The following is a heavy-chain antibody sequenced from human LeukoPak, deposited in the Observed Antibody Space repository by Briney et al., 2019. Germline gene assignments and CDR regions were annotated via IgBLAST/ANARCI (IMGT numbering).Heavy chain of an antibody. Sequence: SETLSLTCTVSGGSISSGGYYWSWIRQHPGKGLEWIGYIYYSGSTYYNPSLESRVTISVDTSKNQFSLKLRSVTAADTAVYYWARASYDSGGYWLFDYWGQGTLVTVSS. CDR3: ARASYDSGGYWLFDY. CDR1: GGSISSGGYY. CDR2: IYYSGST. J-gene: IGHJ4*02. D-gene: IGHD3-22*01. V-gene: IGHV4-31*03.